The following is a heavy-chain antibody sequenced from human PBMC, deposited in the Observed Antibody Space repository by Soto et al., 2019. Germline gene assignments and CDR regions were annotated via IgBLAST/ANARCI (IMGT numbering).Heavy chain of an antibody. V-gene: IGHV3-30-3*01. Sequence: PGGPLRLSCAASGFTFSSYAMHWVRQAPGKGLEWVAVISYDGSNKYYADSVKGRFTISRDNSKNTLYLQMNSLRAEDTAVYYCARVESTSPRIYYFDYWGQGTLVTVS. D-gene: IGHD2-15*01. CDR1: GFTFSSYA. CDR2: ISYDGSNK. J-gene: IGHJ4*02. CDR3: ARVESTSPRIYYFDY.